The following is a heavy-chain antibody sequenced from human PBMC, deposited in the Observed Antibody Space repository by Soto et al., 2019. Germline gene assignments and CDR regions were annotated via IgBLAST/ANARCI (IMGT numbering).Heavy chain of an antibody. J-gene: IGHJ3*02. V-gene: IGHV3-30*18. Sequence: GGSLRLSCAASGFSFSSYGMHWVRRAPGRGLEWVTVISNDGNRKYYGESVKGRFSVSRDNDKDTLYLQMNGLRPEDTGVYYCAKDRRQLSALDMWGQGTTVTVSS. D-gene: IGHD6-6*01. CDR2: ISNDGNRK. CDR1: GFSFSSYG. CDR3: AKDRRQLSALDM.